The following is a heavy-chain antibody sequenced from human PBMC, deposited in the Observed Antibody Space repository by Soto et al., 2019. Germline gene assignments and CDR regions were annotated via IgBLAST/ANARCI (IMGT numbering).Heavy chain of an antibody. Sequence: GGSLRLSCAASGFTFSSYGMHWVRQAPGKGLEWVAVISYDGSNKYYADSVKGRFTISRDNSKNTLYLQMNSLRAEDTAVYYCAKDSSLVAPPNYYFDYWGQGTLVTVSS. V-gene: IGHV3-30*18. J-gene: IGHJ4*02. CDR3: AKDSSLVAPPNYYFDY. CDR2: ISYDGSNK. CDR1: GFTFSSYG. D-gene: IGHD3-16*02.